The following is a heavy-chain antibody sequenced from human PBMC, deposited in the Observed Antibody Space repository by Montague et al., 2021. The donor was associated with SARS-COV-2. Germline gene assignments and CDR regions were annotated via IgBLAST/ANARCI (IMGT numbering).Heavy chain of an antibody. D-gene: IGHD4-17*01. CDR1: GGSISSSSYY. V-gene: IGHV4-39*07. Sequence: SETLSLTYTVSGGSISSSSYYWGWIRQLPGNCLEWIGGISYIGSTYYNPSLKRRVTISVDTSKNQFSLKMSSVTAADTAVYYCARGWPYGDYGRVDYWGQGTLATVCS. CDR2: ISYIGST. J-gene: IGHJ4*02. CDR3: ARGWPYGDYGRVDY.